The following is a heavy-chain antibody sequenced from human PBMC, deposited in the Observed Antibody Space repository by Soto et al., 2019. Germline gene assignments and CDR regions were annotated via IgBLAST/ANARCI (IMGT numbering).Heavy chain of an antibody. CDR3: AKHAAAAAPDY. CDR2: ISGSGGGT. V-gene: IGHV3-23*01. CDR1: GFTFSSCA. J-gene: IGHJ4*02. Sequence: EVQLLESGGGLVQPGGSLRLSCEASGFTFSSCAMSWVRQAPGNGMEWVSLISGSGGGTYYADSVKGRFTISRDNSKNTLYLQMNSLRAEDTAVYYCAKHAAAAAPDYWGQGTLVTVSS. D-gene: IGHD6-13*01.